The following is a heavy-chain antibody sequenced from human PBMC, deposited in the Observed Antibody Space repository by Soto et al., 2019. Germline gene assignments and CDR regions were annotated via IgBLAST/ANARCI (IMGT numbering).Heavy chain of an antibody. J-gene: IGHJ6*02. D-gene: IGHD1-26*01. V-gene: IGHV1-3*01. Sequence: ASVKVSCKASAYTFTSYAMHWVRQAPGQRLEWMGWLNAGPGNTKYSQKFQVRVTITRDTSASTAYMELSSLRSENTAVYYCASYSGSYQVGYYYYGMDVWGQGTTVTVSS. CDR2: LNAGPGNT. CDR1: AYTFTSYA. CDR3: ASYSGSYQVGYYYYGMDV.